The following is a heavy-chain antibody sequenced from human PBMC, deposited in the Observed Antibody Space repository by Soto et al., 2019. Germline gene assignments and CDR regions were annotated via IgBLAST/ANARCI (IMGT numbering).Heavy chain of an antibody. CDR2: IIPIFGTA. J-gene: IGHJ3*02. CDR3: ARDLPTRDGYNHDAFDI. Sequence: GSSVKVSCKASGGTFSSYAISWVRQAPGQGLEWMGGIIPIFGTANYAQKFQGRVTITADESTSTAYMELSSLRSEDTAVYYCARDLPTRDGYNHDAFDIWGQGTSGIVSS. D-gene: IGHD5-12*01. CDR1: GGTFSSYA. V-gene: IGHV1-69*13.